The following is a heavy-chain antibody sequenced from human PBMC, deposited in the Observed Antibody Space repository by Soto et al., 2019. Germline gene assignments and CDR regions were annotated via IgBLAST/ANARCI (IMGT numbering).Heavy chain of an antibody. Sequence: QVQLVQSGAEVKKPGASVKVSCKASGYTFTSYGISWVRQAPGQGLEWMGWISAYNGNTNYAQKLQGRVNMTTDTSTSTAYMELRSLRSDDTAVYYCARVLFEAYSGYFFDYWGQGTLVTVSS. J-gene: IGHJ4*02. V-gene: IGHV1-18*01. D-gene: IGHD5-12*01. CDR2: ISAYNGNT. CDR3: ARVLFEAYSGYFFDY. CDR1: GYTFTSYG.